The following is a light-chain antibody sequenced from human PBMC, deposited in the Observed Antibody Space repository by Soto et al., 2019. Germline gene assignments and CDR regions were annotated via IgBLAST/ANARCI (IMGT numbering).Light chain of an antibody. V-gene: IGLV2-14*01. CDR2: EVS. CDR3: ISYTSSSTYV. CDR1: NSDVGGYNY. J-gene: IGLJ1*01. Sequence: QSALTQPASVSGSPGQSITISCTGTNSDVGGYNYVSWYQHHPGKAPKLMISEVSNRPSGVSNRFSGSKSGNTASLTISGLQAEDEADYYCISYTSSSTYVFGTGTKVTVL.